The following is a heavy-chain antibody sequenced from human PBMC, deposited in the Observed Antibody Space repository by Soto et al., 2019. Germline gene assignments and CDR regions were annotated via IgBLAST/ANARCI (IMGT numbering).Heavy chain of an antibody. CDR3: ARDRGWGYSHGLNAFDI. CDR1: GYTFTSYG. J-gene: IGHJ3*02. CDR2: ISAYNGNT. Sequence: EASVKVSCKASGYTFTSYGISWVRQAPGQGLEWMGWISAYNGNTNYAQKLQGRVTMTTDTSTSTAYMELRSLRSDDTAVYYCARDRGWGYSHGLNAFDIWGQGTMVTVSS. D-gene: IGHD5-18*01. V-gene: IGHV1-18*01.